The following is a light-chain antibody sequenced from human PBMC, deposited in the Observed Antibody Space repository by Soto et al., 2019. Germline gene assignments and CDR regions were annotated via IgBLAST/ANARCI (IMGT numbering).Light chain of an antibody. J-gene: IGLJ1*01. CDR1: SSDVGGYDY. V-gene: IGLV2-8*01. CDR3: SSFGGSTLFYV. Sequence: QSALTQPPSVSGSLGQSVTISCTGTSSDVGGYDYVSWYQQNPGKAPKLLIYEVYKRPSGVPDRFSGSKSGNTASLTVSGLQAEDEADYYCSSFGGSTLFYVFGTGTKLTVL. CDR2: EVY.